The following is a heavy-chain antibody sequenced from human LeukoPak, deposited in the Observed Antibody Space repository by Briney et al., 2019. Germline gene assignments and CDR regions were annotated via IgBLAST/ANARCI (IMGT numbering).Heavy chain of an antibody. V-gene: IGHV4-39*07. J-gene: IGHJ5*02. CDR1: GGSISTSNYY. Sequence: MTSETLSLTCTVSGGSISTSNYYWGWIRQPPGKGLEWIGEINHSGSTNYNPSLKSRVTISVDTSKNQFSLKLSSVTAADTAVYYCARRSSGWYTREGWFDPWGQGTLVTVSS. D-gene: IGHD6-19*01. CDR3: ARRSSGWYTREGWFDP. CDR2: INHSGST.